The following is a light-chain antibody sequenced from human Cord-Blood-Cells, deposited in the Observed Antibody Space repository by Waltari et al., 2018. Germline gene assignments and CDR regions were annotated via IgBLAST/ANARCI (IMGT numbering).Light chain of an antibody. J-gene: IGKJ2*01. CDR3: MQALQTPVT. CDR1: QSLLHSNGSNY. Sequence: DIVMTQSPLSLPVTPGGPASISCRSSQSLLHSNGSNYLDWHLQKPGQSPQLLIYLGSNRASGVPDRFSGSGSGTDFTLKISRVEAEDVGVYYCMQALQTPVTFGQGTKLEIK. V-gene: IGKV2-28*01. CDR2: LGS.